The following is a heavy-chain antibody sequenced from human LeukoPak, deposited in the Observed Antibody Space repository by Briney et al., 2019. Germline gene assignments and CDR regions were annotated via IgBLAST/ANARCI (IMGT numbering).Heavy chain of an antibody. CDR1: GFTDSSNY. J-gene: IGHJ4*02. CDR3: ARLYCSGGSCYLDY. CDR2: IYSGGST. V-gene: IGHV3-53*01. D-gene: IGHD2-15*01. Sequence: GGSLRLSCAASGFTDSSNYMSWVRQAPGKGLEWVSVIYSGGSTYYADSVKGRFTISRDNSKNTLYLQMNSLRAEDTAVYYCARLYCSGGSCYLDYWGQGTLVTVSS.